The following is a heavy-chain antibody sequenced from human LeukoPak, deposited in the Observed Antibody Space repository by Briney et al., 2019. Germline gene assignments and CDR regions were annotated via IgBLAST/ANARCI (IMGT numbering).Heavy chain of an antibody. CDR2: ISAYNGNT. CDR1: GYTFTSYG. Sequence: GASVKVSCKASGYTFTSYGISWVRQAPGQGLEWMGWISAYNGNTNYAQKLQGRVTMTTDTSTSTAYMELRSLRSDDTAVYYCARAYGDYSPRYYYYYYGMDVWGQGTTVTVSS. CDR3: ARAYGDYSPRYYYYYYGMDV. V-gene: IGHV1-18*01. D-gene: IGHD4-17*01. J-gene: IGHJ6*02.